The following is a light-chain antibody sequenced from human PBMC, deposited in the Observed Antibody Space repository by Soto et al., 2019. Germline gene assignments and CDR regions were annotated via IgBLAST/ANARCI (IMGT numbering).Light chain of an antibody. Sequence: QSVLTQPPSASGSPGQSVTISCTGTSSDVGKYDYVSWFQHHPGKAPELMIYEVINRPSGVSYRFSGSKSGNTASLTISGLQAEDEADYYCSSYKTTNTYVFGTGTKVTVL. CDR1: SSDVGKYDY. J-gene: IGLJ1*01. CDR2: EVI. CDR3: SSYKTTNTYV. V-gene: IGLV2-14*01.